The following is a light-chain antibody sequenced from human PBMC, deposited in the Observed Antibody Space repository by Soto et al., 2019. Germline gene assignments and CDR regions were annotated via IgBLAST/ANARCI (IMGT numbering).Light chain of an antibody. Sequence: EIVITQSPCTLSFSPWERATLSCRASQSVYSMLAWYQQKPGQAPRLLIYDASNRATGIPARFSGSGSGTDFTLTISSLQPDDFATYYCQQYNSYSLTFGGGTKVDIK. CDR3: QQYNSYSLT. CDR2: DAS. J-gene: IGKJ4*01. V-gene: IGKV3D-15*01. CDR1: QSVYSM.